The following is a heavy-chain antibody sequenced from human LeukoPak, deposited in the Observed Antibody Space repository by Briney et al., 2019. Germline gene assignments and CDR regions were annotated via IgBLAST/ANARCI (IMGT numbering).Heavy chain of an antibody. D-gene: IGHD6-13*01. J-gene: IGHJ3*02. V-gene: IGHV1-2*02. CDR2: INPNSGGT. CDR1: GYTFTSYG. CDR3: ARYSSSWYFAFDI. Sequence: GASVKVSCKASGYTFTSYGISWVRQAPGQGLEWMGWINPNSGGTNYAQKFQGRVTMTRDTSISTAYMELSRLRSDDTAVYYCARYSSSWYFAFDIWGQGTMVTVSS.